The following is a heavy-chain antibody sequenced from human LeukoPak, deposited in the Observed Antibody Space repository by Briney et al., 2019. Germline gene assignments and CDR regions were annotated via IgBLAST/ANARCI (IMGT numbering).Heavy chain of an antibody. D-gene: IGHD3-9*01. V-gene: IGHV1-2*06. J-gene: IGHJ4*02. CDR2: INPNSGGT. Sequence: GASVKVSCKASGYTFTGDYMHWVRQAPGQGLEWMGRINPNSGGTNYAQKFQGRVTMTRDTSISTAYMELSRLRSDDTAVYYCARDRYYDILTGYYSLWGQGTLVTVSS. CDR1: GYTFTGDY. CDR3: ARDRYYDILTGYYSL.